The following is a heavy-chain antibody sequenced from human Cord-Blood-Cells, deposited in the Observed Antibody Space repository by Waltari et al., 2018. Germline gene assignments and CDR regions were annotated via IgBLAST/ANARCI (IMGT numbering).Heavy chain of an antibody. CDR3: ANRNFDY. V-gene: IGHV3-30-3*01. Sequence: QVQLVESGGGVVQPGRSLRLSCAASGFPFSSHAIHCVRQAPGKGLEWVAVISYDGSNKYYADSVKGRFTISRDNSKNTLYLQMNSLRAEDTAVYYCANRNFDYWGQGTLVTVSS. CDR2: ISYDGSNK. J-gene: IGHJ4*02. CDR1: GFPFSSHA.